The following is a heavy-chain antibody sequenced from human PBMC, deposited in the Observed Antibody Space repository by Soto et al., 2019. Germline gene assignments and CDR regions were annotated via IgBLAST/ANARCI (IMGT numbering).Heavy chain of an antibody. Sequence: QLQLQESGPGLVKPSETLSLTCTVSGGSISSSSYYWGWIRQPPGKGLEWIGSIYYSGSTYYNPSLKSRVTISVDTSKNQFSLKLSSVTAADTAVYYCARTHRGLKRGYSGYGINWFDPWGQGTLVTVSS. J-gene: IGHJ5*02. CDR1: GGSISSSSYY. CDR2: IYYSGST. D-gene: IGHD5-12*01. V-gene: IGHV4-39*01. CDR3: ARTHRGLKRGYSGYGINWFDP.